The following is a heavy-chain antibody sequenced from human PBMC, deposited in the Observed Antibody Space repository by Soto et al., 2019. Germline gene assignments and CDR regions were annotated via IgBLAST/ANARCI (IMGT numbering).Heavy chain of an antibody. J-gene: IGHJ4*02. V-gene: IGHV1-3*01. Sequence: WASVKVSCKASGYTFTSYAMHWVRQAPGQRLEWMGWINAGNGNTKYSQKFQGRVNITRDTSASTAYMELSSLRSEDTAVYYCARSMDLGVVAAYDYGFDYWGQGTLVTVSS. CDR2: INAGNGNT. D-gene: IGHD2-15*01. CDR1: GYTFTSYA. CDR3: ARSMDLGVVAAYDYGFDY.